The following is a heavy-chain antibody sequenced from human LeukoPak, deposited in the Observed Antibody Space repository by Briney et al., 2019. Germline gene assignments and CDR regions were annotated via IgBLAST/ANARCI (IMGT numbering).Heavy chain of an antibody. CDR1: VYTLTRYY. D-gene: IGHD5-24*01. CDR2: INPNSGGT. J-gene: IGHJ4*02. CDR3: ARAPRWLQPFDY. V-gene: IGHV1-2*02. Sequence: ASVNVSCKASVYTLTRYYMHGVRQAPGQGREWMGWINPNSGGTNYAQKFQGRVTMTRDTCISTAYMELSRLRSDDTAVYYCARAPRWLQPFDYWGEGTLVTVSA.